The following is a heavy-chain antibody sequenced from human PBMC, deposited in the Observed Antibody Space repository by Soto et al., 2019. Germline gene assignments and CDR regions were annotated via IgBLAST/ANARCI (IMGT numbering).Heavy chain of an antibody. V-gene: IGHV1-24*01. Sequence: ASVKVSCKVSGYTLTDLCIHWLRQAPGEGLEWMGGVDVENGETMYEQRFKGRVTMTAESSGDTPYMDRRSLNSDDTAVYYCAIQVRRCNQCDHWDQGTMVTV. J-gene: IGHJ4*02. CDR3: AIQVRRCNQCDH. CDR2: VDVENGET. CDR1: GYTLTDLC. D-gene: IGHD3-10*01.